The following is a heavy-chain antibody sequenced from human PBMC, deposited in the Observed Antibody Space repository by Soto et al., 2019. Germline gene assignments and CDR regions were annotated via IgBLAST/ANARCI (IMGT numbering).Heavy chain of an antibody. CDR1: GASISSYF. Sequence: PSETLSLTCTVSGASISSYFWSWIRQPAGKGLEWIGRIYTSGSTDYNPSLESRVTMSVDTSKKQVSLKLTSVTAADTAVYYCAAICSSPSCYGPDVWGQGTSVTVSS. J-gene: IGHJ6*02. D-gene: IGHD2-2*01. CDR3: AAICSSPSCYGPDV. V-gene: IGHV4-4*07. CDR2: IYTSGST.